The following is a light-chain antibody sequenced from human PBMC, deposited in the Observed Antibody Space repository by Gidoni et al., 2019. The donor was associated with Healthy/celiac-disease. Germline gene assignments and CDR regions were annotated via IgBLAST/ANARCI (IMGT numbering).Light chain of an antibody. CDR1: QSLLHSNGYNY. Sequence: DIVMTQSPLSLPVTPGEPASLSCRSSQSLLHSNGYNYLDWYLQKPGQSPQLLIDLGSTRASGGPDRGSGSGAGTDFTMKSSRVEDEDVGVYYCMQALQTPRTFGQGTKVEIK. CDR2: LGS. V-gene: IGKV2-28*01. J-gene: IGKJ1*01. CDR3: MQALQTPRT.